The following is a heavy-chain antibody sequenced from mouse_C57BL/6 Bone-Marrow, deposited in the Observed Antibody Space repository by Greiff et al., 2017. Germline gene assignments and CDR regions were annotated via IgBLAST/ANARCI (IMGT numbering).Heavy chain of an antibody. CDR3: SRGGNYGGYYFDY. D-gene: IGHD2-1*01. J-gene: IGHJ2*01. CDR1: GYTFTTYP. Sequence: VQLQESGAELVKPGASVKMSCKASGYTFTTYPIEWMKQNHGKSLEWIGNFNPYNDDTKYNEKFKGKATLTVEKSSSTVYLELSRLSSDDSAVYYCSRGGNYGGYYFDYWGQGTTLTVSS. V-gene: IGHV1-47*01. CDR2: FNPYNDDT.